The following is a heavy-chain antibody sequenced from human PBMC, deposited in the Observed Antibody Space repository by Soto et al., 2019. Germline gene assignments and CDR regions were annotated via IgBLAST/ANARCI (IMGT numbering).Heavy chain of an antibody. Sequence: EVQLLESGGGLVQPGGSLRLSCAASGFSFSTYAMSWVRQAPGKGLEWVSVISATGGSTFYADSVKGRFTVSRDNSRNTLYLQMIRLRVEDTAVYYCAKDLRSTTNNYYGMDVWGQGTKVTVSS. CDR2: ISATGGST. V-gene: IGHV3-23*01. CDR3: AKDLRSTTNNYYGMDV. J-gene: IGHJ6*02. D-gene: IGHD1-26*01. CDR1: GFSFSTYA.